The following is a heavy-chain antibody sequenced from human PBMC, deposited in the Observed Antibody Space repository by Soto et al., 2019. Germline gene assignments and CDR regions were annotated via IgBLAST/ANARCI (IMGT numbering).Heavy chain of an antibody. CDR1: GFPFRGYG. Sequence: EVQLVESGGGLVQPGGSLRLSGAASGFPFRGYGMTGVRQAPGKGLEWVANIKEDGGEKNYVDSVKGRFTISRDNAKNSLYLQMNSLRAEDTAVYYCARGGSESDYWGQGTLVTVSS. V-gene: IGHV3-7*01. D-gene: IGHD3-16*01. CDR2: IKEDGGEK. CDR3: ARGGSESDY. J-gene: IGHJ4*02.